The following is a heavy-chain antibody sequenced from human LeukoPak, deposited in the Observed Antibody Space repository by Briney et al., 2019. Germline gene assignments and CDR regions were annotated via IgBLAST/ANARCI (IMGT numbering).Heavy chain of an antibody. J-gene: IGHJ4*02. V-gene: IGHV1-18*01. CDR2: ISAYNGNT. Sequence: ASVKVSCKASGYTFTSYGISWVRQAPGQGLEWMGWISAYNGNTNYAQKLQGRVTMTTDTSTSTAYMELRSLRSDDTAVYYCARDWSFGYSYGTFDYWGQGTLVTVSS. D-gene: IGHD5-18*01. CDR1: GYTFTSYG. CDR3: ARDWSFGYSYGTFDY.